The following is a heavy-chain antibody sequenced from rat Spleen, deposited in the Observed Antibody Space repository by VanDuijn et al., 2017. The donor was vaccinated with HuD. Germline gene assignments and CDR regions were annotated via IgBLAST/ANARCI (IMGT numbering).Heavy chain of an antibody. CDR3: VRANRESYAHFDY. CDR2: IWTGGTT. CDR1: GFSLTSYN. Sequence: QVQLKESGPGLVQPSQTLSLTCSVSGFSLTSYNVHWVRQSPGTGLEWMGVIWTGGTTAYHSSFNSRLSVSRDISMSQVFLRMSSLQTEDTATYYCVRANRESYAHFDYWGQGVVVTVSS. D-gene: IGHD1-12*01. V-gene: IGHV2-30*01. J-gene: IGHJ2*01.